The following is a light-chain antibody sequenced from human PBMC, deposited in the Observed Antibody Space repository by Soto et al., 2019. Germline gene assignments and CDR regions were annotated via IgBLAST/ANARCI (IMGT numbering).Light chain of an antibody. J-gene: IGLJ2*01. CDR1: SSDVGGYNY. Sequence: QSALTQPASVSGSPGQSITISCTGTSSDVGGYNYVSWYQQHPGKAPKLMIYEVSNRSSGVSNRFSGSKSGNTASLTISGLQAEDEADYYCSSYTSSSTLVVFGGGTKL. V-gene: IGLV2-14*01. CDR3: SSYTSSSTLVV. CDR2: EVS.